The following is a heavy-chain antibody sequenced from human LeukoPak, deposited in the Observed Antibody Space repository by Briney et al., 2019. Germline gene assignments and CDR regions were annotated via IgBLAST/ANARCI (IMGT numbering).Heavy chain of an antibody. CDR1: GYTFTDYF. D-gene: IGHD1-7*01. Sequence: ASVKVSCKASGYTFTDYFIHWVRQAPGQGLEWMGRLYPNSGVTKYAQKFQGGVTMTRDTSISTVYMELSRLRPDDTAVYYCARDRKYNWNYPLEYYFDYWGQGTLVTVSS. CDR2: LYPNSGVT. J-gene: IGHJ4*02. V-gene: IGHV1-2*06. CDR3: ARDRKYNWNYPLEYYFDY.